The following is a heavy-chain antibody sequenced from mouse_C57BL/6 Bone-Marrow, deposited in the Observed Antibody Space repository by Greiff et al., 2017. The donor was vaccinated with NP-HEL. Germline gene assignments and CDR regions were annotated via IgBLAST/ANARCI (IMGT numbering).Heavy chain of an antibody. D-gene: IGHD1-1*01. CDR3: ARVYDYGSSYWYFDV. J-gene: IGHJ1*03. CDR1: GFTFSSYA. Sequence: DVMLVESGGGLVKPGGSLKLSCAASGFTFSSYAMSWVRQTPEKRLEWVATISDGGSYTYYPDNVKGRFTISRDNAKNNLYLQMSHLKSEDTSMYYCARVYDYGSSYWYFDVWGTGTTVTVSS. V-gene: IGHV5-4*03. CDR2: ISDGGSYT.